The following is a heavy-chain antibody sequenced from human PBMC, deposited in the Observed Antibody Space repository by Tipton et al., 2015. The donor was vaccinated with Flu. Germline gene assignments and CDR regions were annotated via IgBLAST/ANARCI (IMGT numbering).Heavy chain of an antibody. CDR2: IYPSGTT. J-gene: IGHJ4*02. CDR3: ARARFWIGYPDY. CDR1: SGSIRSTNYF. Sequence: TLSLTCTVSSGSIRSTNYFCAWIRQPPGKRLELIGGIYPSGTTYYNPSLKSRVTISVDTSKNQFSLHLRSVTAADTAVYYCARARFWIGYPDYWGQGTLVTVSS. V-gene: IGHV4-39*07. D-gene: IGHD3-3*01.